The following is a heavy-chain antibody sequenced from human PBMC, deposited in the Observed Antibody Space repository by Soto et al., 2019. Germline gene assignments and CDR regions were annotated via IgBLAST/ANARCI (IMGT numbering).Heavy chain of an antibody. D-gene: IGHD3-10*01. J-gene: IGHJ4*02. V-gene: IGHV4-30-4*01. CDR3: ARGGSKGGVPFDY. Sequence: QVQLQESGPGLVKPSQTLSLTCTVSGGSISSGDYYWSWIRQPPGKGLEWIGYIYYSGSTYYNPSLKRRVTISVDTSKIQFSLKLSSVTAADTAVYYCARGGSKGGVPFDYWGQGTLVTVSS. CDR2: IYYSGST. CDR1: GGSISSGDYY.